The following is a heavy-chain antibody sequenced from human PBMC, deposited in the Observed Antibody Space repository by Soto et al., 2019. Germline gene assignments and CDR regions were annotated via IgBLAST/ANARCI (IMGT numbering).Heavy chain of an antibody. V-gene: IGHV1-69*06. J-gene: IGHJ6*01. CDR3: ATVDISTGVDGMDV. D-gene: IGHD6-13*01. CDR1: GGTFSSYA. CDR2: TFPMFGKA. Sequence: QVQLVQSGAEVKKPGSSVKVSCKASGGTFSSYAISWVRQAPGQGLEWMGGTFPMFGKANYAQKFQGRVTISADKSTSTSYMELSSLTSEDTAVYYCATVDISTGVDGMDVWGQGTTVTVSS.